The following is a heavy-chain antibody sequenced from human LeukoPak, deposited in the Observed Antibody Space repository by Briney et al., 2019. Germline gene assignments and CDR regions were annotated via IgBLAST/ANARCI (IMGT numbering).Heavy chain of an antibody. V-gene: IGHV3-23*01. CDR1: GFTFSSYA. D-gene: IGHD5-24*01. CDR3: ARVGGGTSAGYNFHY. J-gene: IGHJ4*02. CDR2: ISASGYST. Sequence: GGSLRLSCAASGFTFSSYAMSWVRQAPGKGLEWVSAISASGYSTHYADSVKGRFTISRDNSKNTLYLQMNSLRAEDTAVYYCARVGGGTSAGYNFHYWGQGTLVTVSS.